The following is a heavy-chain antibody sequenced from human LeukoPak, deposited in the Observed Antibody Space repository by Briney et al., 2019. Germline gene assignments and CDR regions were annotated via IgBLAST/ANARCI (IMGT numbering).Heavy chain of an antibody. CDR2: ISWNSGTT. J-gene: IGHJ4*02. V-gene: IGHV3-9*01. CDR3: AKDKVFGGELDY. CDR1: GFTFDDYA. D-gene: IGHD3-10*01. Sequence: GGSLRLSCAASGFTFDDYAMHWVRQAPGKGLEWVSGISWNSGTTAYADSVKGRFTISRDNAKNSLYLQMNSLRAEDTALYYCAKDKVFGGELDYWGQGTLVTVSS.